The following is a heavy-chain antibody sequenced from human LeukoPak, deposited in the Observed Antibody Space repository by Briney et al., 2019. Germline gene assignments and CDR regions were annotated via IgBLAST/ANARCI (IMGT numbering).Heavy chain of an antibody. CDR1: GFTFSDYY. Sequence: PGGSLRLSCAASGFTFSDYYMSWIRQAPGKGLDWVSYISSSGGYTNYADPVKGRFTISRDNAKNSLYLQMNSLRAEDTAVYYCARDTFGWNWFDPWGQGTLVTVSS. J-gene: IGHJ5*02. CDR2: ISSSGGYT. CDR3: ARDTFGWNWFDP. D-gene: IGHD6-19*01. V-gene: IGHV3-11*06.